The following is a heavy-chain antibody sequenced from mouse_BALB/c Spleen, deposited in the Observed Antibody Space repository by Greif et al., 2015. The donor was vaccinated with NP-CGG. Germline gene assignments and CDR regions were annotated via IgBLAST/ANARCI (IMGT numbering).Heavy chain of an antibody. V-gene: IGHV2-9*02. Sequence: VKVVESGPGLVAPSQSLPITCTVSGFSLTSYGVHWVRQPPGKGLEWLGVIWAGGSTNYNSAPMSRLSISKDNSKSQVFLKMNSLQTDDTAMYYCARDSLYDYDKVMDYWGQGTSVTVSS. CDR1: GFSLTSYG. D-gene: IGHD2-4*01. CDR2: IWAGGST. J-gene: IGHJ4*01. CDR3: ARDSLYDYDKVMDY.